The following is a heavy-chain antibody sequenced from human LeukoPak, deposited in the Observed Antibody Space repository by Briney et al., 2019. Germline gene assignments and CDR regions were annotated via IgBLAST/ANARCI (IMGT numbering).Heavy chain of an antibody. CDR1: GFTFSSYA. V-gene: IGHV3-23*01. CDR3: AKHRGSGYEYYFDY. CDR2: ISGSGGST. D-gene: IGHD5-12*01. J-gene: IGHJ4*02. Sequence: GGSLRLSCAASGFTFSSYAMSWVRQAPGKGLEWVSGISGSGGSTYYADSVKGRFTISRDNSKNTLYLQMNSLRAEDTAVYYCAKHRGSGYEYYFDYWGQGTLVTVSS.